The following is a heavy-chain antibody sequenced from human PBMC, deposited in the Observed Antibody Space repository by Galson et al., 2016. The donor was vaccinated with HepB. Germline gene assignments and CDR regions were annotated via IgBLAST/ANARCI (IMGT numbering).Heavy chain of an antibody. J-gene: IGHJ4*02. Sequence: SLRLSCAASGFTFGNYWMHWVRQAPGKGLVWVSLINSDGTTTCYADSVKGRFTISRDNAKNTLYLQMNSLRSEDTAVYYCARVGRCGSSYNYLSPDFYLDHWGQGTLVTVSA. CDR2: INSDGTTT. CDR3: ARVGRCGSSYNYLSPDFYLDH. V-gene: IGHV3-74*01. D-gene: IGHD3-22*01. CDR1: GFTFGNYW.